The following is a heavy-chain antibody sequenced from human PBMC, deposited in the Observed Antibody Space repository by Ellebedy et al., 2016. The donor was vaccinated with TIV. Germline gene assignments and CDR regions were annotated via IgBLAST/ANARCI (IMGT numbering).Heavy chain of an antibody. V-gene: IGHV1-2*02. CDR2: INTNSGGT. J-gene: IGHJ4*02. Sequence: ASVKVSXXASGYTFSSNYMHWVRQAPGQGLEWMGWINTNSGGTNYAQKFQGRVTLTRDTSINTAYMELSGLRSDDTAVYYCATDPLDYWGQGTLVTVSS. CDR3: ATDPLDY. CDR1: GYTFSSNY.